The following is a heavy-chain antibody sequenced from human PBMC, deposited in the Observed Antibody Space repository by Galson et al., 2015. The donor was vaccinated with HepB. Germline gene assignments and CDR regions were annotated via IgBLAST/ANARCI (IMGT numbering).Heavy chain of an antibody. CDR2: ISGSGGST. D-gene: IGHD3-3*01. V-gene: IGHV3-23*01. Sequence: SLRLSCAASGFTFSSYAMSWVRQTPGKGLEWVSAISGSGGSTYYADSVKGRFTISRDNSKNTLYLQMNSLRAEDTAVYYCAKVVLERGQGCWFDPWGQGTLVTVSS. CDR1: GFTFSSYA. CDR3: AKVVLERGQGCWFDP. J-gene: IGHJ5*02.